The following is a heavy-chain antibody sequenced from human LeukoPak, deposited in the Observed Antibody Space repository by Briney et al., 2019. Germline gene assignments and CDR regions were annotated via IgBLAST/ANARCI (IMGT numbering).Heavy chain of an antibody. Sequence: GGSLRLSCAASGFTFSSYGMHWVRQAPGKGLEWVAFIRYDGSNKYYADSVKGRFTISRDNSKNTLYLQINSLRAEDTAVYYCAKVVVVPAATELRYWGQGTLVTVSS. D-gene: IGHD2-2*01. V-gene: IGHV3-30*02. CDR1: GFTFSSYG. CDR2: IRYDGSNK. CDR3: AKVVVVPAATELRY. J-gene: IGHJ4*02.